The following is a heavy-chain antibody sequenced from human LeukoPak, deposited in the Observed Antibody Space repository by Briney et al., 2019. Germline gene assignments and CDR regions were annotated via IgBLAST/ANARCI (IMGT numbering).Heavy chain of an antibody. CDR3: AKGLALSYWYFDH. V-gene: IGHV3-9*01. CDR1: GFTFDDYA. CDR2: ISWNSGSI. D-gene: IGHD2/OR15-2a*01. J-gene: IGHJ2*01. Sequence: GGSLRLSCAASGFTFDDYAMHWVRQAPGKGLEWVSGISWNSGSIGYADSVKGRFTISRDNAKNSLYLQMNSLRAEDTAVYYCAKGLALSYWYFDHWGRGTLVTVSS.